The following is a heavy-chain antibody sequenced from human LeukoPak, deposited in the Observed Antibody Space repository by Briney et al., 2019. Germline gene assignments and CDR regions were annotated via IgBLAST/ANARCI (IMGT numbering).Heavy chain of an antibody. J-gene: IGHJ4*02. CDR3: ARDQWWQFIAVAITSYFDS. V-gene: IGHV3-7*01. CDR1: GFTFSTYW. D-gene: IGHD6-19*01. CDR2: IKPDGSEK. Sequence: QPGGSLRLSCAASGFTFSTYWMSWVRQAPGKGLEWVANIKPDGSEKYYMDSVKGRFTISRDNAKNSLYLQVNSLRAEDTAVYYCARDQWWQFIAVAITSYFDSWGQGTLVTVSS.